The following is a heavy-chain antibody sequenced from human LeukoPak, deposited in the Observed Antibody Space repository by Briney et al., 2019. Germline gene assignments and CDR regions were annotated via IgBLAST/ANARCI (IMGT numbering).Heavy chain of an antibody. D-gene: IGHD5-18*01. Sequence: GSLRLSCAASGFTFSSYSMNWVRQAPGKGLEWIGEINHSGSTNYNPSLESRVTISVDTSKNQFSLKLSSVTAADTAVYYCARGRRYSYGRPYYFDYWGQGTLVTVSS. CDR1: GFTFSSYS. CDR3: ARGRRYSYGRPYYFDY. CDR2: INHSGST. J-gene: IGHJ4*02. V-gene: IGHV4-34*01.